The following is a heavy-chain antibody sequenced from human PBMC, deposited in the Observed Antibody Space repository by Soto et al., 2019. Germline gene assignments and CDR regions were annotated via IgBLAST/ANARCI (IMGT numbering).Heavy chain of an antibody. CDR3: ARDYRPTYYYDSGGYYPPTYFDS. CDR1: GDSVTSHY. J-gene: IGHJ4*02. CDR2: MTYRART. D-gene: IGHD3-22*01. Sequence: SETQSLTSTFSGDSVTSHYWTWIRQSPEKGLEWIGYMTYRARTNYNPSLQSRVTMSVDTSKNLFSLRLSSVTAADTAVYFCARDYRPTYYYDSGGYYPPTYFDSWGQGALVTVSS. V-gene: IGHV4-59*02.